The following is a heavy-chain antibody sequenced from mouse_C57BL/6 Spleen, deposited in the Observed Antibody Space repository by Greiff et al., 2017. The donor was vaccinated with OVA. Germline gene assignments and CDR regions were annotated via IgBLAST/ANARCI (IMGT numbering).Heavy chain of an antibody. D-gene: IGHD4-1*01. V-gene: IGHV1-54*01. CDR1: GYAFTNYL. J-gene: IGHJ2*01. CDR3: ARNWNSYYFDY. CDR2: INPGSGGT. Sequence: VQLQQSGAELVRPGTSVKVSCKASGYAFTNYLIEWVKQRPGQGLESIGVINPGSGGTNYNEKFKGKATLTADKSSSTAYMQLSSLTSEDSAVFFCARNWNSYYFDYWGQGTTLTVSS.